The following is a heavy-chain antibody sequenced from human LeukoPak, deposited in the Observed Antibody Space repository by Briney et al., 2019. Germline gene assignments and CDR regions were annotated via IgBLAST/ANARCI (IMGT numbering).Heavy chain of an antibody. CDR1: GFTSSSYE. CDR3: ARDRIVVVPAARVYYYYGMDV. J-gene: IGHJ6*04. Sequence: GGSLRLSCAASGFTSSSYEMNWVRQAPGKGLEWVSYISSSGSTIYYADSVKGRFTISRDNAKNSLYLQMNSLRAEDTAVYYCARDRIVVVPAARVYYYYGMDVWGKGTTVTVSS. V-gene: IGHV3-48*03. D-gene: IGHD2-2*01. CDR2: ISSSGSTI.